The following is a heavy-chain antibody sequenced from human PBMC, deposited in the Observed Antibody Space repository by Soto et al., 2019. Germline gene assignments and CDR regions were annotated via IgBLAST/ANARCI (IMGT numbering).Heavy chain of an antibody. CDR2: ISSSSSTI. J-gene: IGHJ6*02. CDR1: GLTFSSYS. D-gene: IGHD3-10*01. V-gene: IGHV3-48*01. Sequence: EVQLVESGGGLVQRGGSLRLSWAASGLTFSSYSMNWVRRAPGKGLGWVSYISSSSSTIYYADSVKGRFTISRDNAKNSLYVQMNSLRAEDTAVYYCPFGEESRYYYYGMDVWGQGTTVIVSS. CDR3: PFGEESRYYYYGMDV.